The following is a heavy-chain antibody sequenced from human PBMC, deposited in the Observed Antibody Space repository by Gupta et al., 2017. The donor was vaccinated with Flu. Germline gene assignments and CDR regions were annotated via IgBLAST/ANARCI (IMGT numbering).Heavy chain of an antibody. CDR3: AKDWKWNYNIYGMNV. D-gene: IGHD3-9*01. J-gene: IGHJ6*02. V-gene: IGHV3-30*18. CDR2: ISYDGSSK. Sequence: QEQMVEPGGGEVQPGRSLRLSCAAPGFSCSNYGMHWVRQAPGKGLEWVTDISYDGSSKNYADSVKGRFTISRDNSKNTLYLQMNSLTTEDTAVYYCAKDWKWNYNIYGMNVWGQGTTVTVSS. CDR1: GFSCSNYG.